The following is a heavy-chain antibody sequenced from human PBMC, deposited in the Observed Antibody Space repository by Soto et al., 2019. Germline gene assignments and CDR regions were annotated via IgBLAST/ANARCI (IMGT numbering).Heavy chain of an antibody. V-gene: IGHV3-23*01. Sequence: GGSLRLSYAAAGFPFSSYAMSWVRPAPGKGLEWVSAISGSGGSTYYADSVKGRFTISRDNSKNTLYLQMNSLRAEDTAVYYCAKGEHYYYGMDVWGQGTTVTVSS. CDR1: GFPFSSYA. D-gene: IGHD1-1*01. J-gene: IGHJ6*02. CDR2: ISGSGGST. CDR3: AKGEHYYYGMDV.